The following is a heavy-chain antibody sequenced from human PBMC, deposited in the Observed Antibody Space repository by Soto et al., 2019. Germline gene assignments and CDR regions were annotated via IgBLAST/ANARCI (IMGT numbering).Heavy chain of an antibody. CDR3: AKRRGAGGHFDY. J-gene: IGHJ4*02. V-gene: IGHV3-23*01. CDR1: GFTFSSYA. CDR2: VSIGGST. Sequence: GGSLRLSCAASGFTFSSYAMGWVRQGPGKGLEWVAVVSIGGSTHYADSVRGRFTISRDNSKNTLSLQTNSLTAEDTAVYFCAKRRGAGGHFDYWGQGALVTVSS. D-gene: IGHD2-15*01.